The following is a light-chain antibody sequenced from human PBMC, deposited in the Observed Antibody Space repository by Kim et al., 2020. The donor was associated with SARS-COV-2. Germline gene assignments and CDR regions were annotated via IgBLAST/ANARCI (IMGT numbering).Light chain of an antibody. J-gene: IGKJ2*03. CDR1: QGINNF. CDR2: GAS. Sequence: SASVGDRVTITCRASQGINNFLAWYQQKPGKVPELLVYGASTVQSNVPSRFSGSGSETHFTLPINGLQPEDIATYYCHNYNRAPQSFGKGTKLE. V-gene: IGKV1-27*01. CDR3: HNYNRAPQS.